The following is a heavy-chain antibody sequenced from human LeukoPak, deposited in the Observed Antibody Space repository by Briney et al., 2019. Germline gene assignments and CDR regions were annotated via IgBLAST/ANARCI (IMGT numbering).Heavy chain of an antibody. V-gene: IGHV3-11*01. CDR2: ISSSGSTI. D-gene: IGHD6-13*01. CDR1: GFTVSSNY. Sequence: PGGSLRLSSAASGFTVSSNYMSWVRQAPGKGLEWVSYISSSGSTIYYADSVKGRFTISRDNAKNSLYLQMNSLRAEDTAVYYCARQQLRAFDIWGQGTMVTVSS. CDR3: ARQQLRAFDI. J-gene: IGHJ3*02.